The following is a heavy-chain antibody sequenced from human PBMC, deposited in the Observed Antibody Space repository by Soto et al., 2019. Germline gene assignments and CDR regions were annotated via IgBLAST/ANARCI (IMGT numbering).Heavy chain of an antibody. CDR1: GFPFSSYT. V-gene: IGHV3-21*01. D-gene: IGHD2-2*01. Sequence: PGGSLRLSCAASGFPFSSYTMTWVRQAPGKGLEWVSSTSSKSIHRYYANSVRGRFTISRDNAKNSLYLQMNSLRAEDTAVYYCTRGLGYCASTTCYPENIGGMDVWGQGTTVTVSS. J-gene: IGHJ6*02. CDR2: TSSKSIHR. CDR3: TRGLGYCASTTCYPENIGGMDV.